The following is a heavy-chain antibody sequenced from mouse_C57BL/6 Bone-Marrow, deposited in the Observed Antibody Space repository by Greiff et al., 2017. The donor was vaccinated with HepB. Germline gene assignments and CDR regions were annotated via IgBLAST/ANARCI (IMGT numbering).Heavy chain of an antibody. CDR3: ARTGGYDPWFAY. V-gene: IGHV5-6*02. CDR1: GFTFSSYG. J-gene: IGHJ3*01. D-gene: IGHD2-3*01. Sequence: EVMLVESGGDLVKPGGSLKLSCAASGFTFSSYGMSWVRQTPDKRLEWVATISSGGSYTYYPDSVKGRFTISRDNAKNTLYLKMRRLKSEDTAMYYCARTGGYDPWFAYWGQGTLVTVSA. CDR2: ISSGGSYT.